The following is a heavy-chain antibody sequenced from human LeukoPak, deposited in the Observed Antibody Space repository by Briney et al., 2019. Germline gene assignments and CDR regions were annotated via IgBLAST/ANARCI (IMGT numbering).Heavy chain of an antibody. CDR2: IFPSGGEI. V-gene: IGHV3-23*01. Sequence: GGSLGLSCAASGFTFSTFAMIWVRQPPGKGLEWVSSIFPSGGEIHYADSVRGRFTISRDNSKNTLYLQMSTLRAEDTALYYCTKDFKRLTIAAAGAFDSWGQGTLVTVSS. J-gene: IGHJ4*02. CDR3: TKDFKRLTIAAAGAFDS. D-gene: IGHD6-13*01. CDR1: GFTFSTFA.